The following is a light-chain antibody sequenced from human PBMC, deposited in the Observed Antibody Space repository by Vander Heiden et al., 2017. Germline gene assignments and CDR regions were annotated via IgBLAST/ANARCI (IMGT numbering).Light chain of an antibody. J-gene: IGKJ1*01. CDR3: QQDNNCPRT. CDR2: GAS. CDR1: QSVSSN. V-gene: IGKV3-15*01. Sequence: EIVMTQSPATLSVSPGERATLSCRASQSVSSNLAWYQQKPGQAPMLLIYGASTRATGIPARFSGSVSGTEFTLTISSLQSEDFAVYYCQQDNNCPRTFGQGTKVEIK.